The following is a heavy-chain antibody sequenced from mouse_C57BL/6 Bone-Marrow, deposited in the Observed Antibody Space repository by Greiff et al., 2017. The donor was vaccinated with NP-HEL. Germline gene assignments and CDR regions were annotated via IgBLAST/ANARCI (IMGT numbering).Heavy chain of an antibody. V-gene: IGHV5-4*01. CDR3: AREGETITTVVGFDY. Sequence: EVHLVESGGGLVKPGGSLKLSCAASGFTFSSYAMSWVRQTPEKRLEWVATISDGGSYTYYPDNVKGRFTISRDNAKNNLYLQMSHLKSEDTAMYYCAREGETITTVVGFDYWGQGTTLTVSS. J-gene: IGHJ2*01. CDR2: ISDGGSYT. CDR1: GFTFSSYA. D-gene: IGHD1-1*01.